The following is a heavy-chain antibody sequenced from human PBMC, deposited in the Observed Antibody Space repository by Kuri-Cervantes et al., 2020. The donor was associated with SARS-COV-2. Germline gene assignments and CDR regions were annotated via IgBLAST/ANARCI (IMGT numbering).Heavy chain of an antibody. CDR1: GYSFTSYW. D-gene: IGHD4-11*01. CDR2: IYPGDSDT. J-gene: IGHJ6*03. V-gene: IGHV5-51*01. CDR3: ARLDPWGVTNYYYYYMDV. Sequence: GESLKISCKGSGYSFTSYWIGWVRQMPGKGLEWLGIIYPGDSDTRYSSSFQGQVTISADKSISTAYLQWSSLKASDTAMYYCARLDPWGVTNYYYYYMDVWGKGTTVTVSS.